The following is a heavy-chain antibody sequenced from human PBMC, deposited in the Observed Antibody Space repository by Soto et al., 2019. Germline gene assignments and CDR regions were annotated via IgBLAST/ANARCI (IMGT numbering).Heavy chain of an antibody. D-gene: IGHD5-12*01. Sequence: EVQLVESGGVSVQPGGSLRLSCTASGFTLSHYWMHWVRQAPGKGLVWGSRINTDGSTTTYADSVKGRFTISRDNAKNTLYLQMNSLRDEDTAVYYCVRIRRGDGYTFGYWGQGTLVTVSS. CDR3: VRIRRGDGYTFGY. CDR2: INTDGSTT. J-gene: IGHJ4*02. V-gene: IGHV3-74*01. CDR1: GFTLSHYW.